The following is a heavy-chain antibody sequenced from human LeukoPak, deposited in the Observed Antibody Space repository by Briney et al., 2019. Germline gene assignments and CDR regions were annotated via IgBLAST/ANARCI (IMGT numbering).Heavy chain of an antibody. CDR1: GGSFSDYY. J-gene: IGHJ4*02. CDR2: INHSGST. D-gene: IGHD6-6*01. Sequence: SETLSLTCAVYGGSFSDYYWSWIRQPPGKGLGWIGEINHSGSTNYNPSLISRVTISVDTSKNQFSLKLNSLTAADTAVYYCARKQLVPLAQAFDYWGQGTLVTVSS. CDR3: ARKQLVPLAQAFDY. V-gene: IGHV4-34*01.